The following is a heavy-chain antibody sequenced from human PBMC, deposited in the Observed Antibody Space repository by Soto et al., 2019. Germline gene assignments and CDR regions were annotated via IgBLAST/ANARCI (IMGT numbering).Heavy chain of an antibody. V-gene: IGHV1-2*04. CDR2: INPNSGGT. Sequence: QVQLVQSGAEVKKPGASVKVSCKASGYTFTGYYMHWVRQAPGQGLEWMGWINPNSGGTNYAQKFQGWVTMTRDTSISTAYMELSRLRSDDTAVYYCASNRGGGSWNSYYGMDVWGQGTTVTVSS. J-gene: IGHJ6*02. CDR3: ASNRGGGSWNSYYGMDV. CDR1: GYTFTGYY. D-gene: IGHD6-13*01.